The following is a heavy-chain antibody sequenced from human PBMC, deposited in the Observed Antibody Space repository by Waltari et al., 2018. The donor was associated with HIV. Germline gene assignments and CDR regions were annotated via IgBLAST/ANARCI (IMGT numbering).Heavy chain of an antibody. J-gene: IGHJ6*04. CDR1: LHLRQSL. CDR3: VKDVTVTLYGVYYSGLDV. D-gene: IGHD2-8*01. V-gene: IGHV3-74*01. CDR2: IDGEGVVR. Sequence: EESGGSPVQPGESLTLMHSLWLHLRQSLDALGPPESRKGLVWVARIDGEGVVRKYADTVKGRFTISRDNAKNTLFLDMKNLRVEDSGIYYCVKDVTVTLYGVYYSGLDVWGVGTTVTVAT.